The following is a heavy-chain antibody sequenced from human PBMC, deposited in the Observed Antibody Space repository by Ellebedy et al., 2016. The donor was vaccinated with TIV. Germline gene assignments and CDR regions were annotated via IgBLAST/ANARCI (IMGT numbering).Heavy chain of an antibody. D-gene: IGHD1-26*01. CDR2: ISGSGGST. CDR1: GFTFSSYA. J-gene: IGHJ4*02. CDR3: SSRYSGSA. V-gene: IGHV3-23*01. Sequence: GESLKISCAASGFTFSSYAMSWVRQAPGKGLEWVSAISGSGGSTYYADSVKGRFTISRDNSKNTLYLQMNSLRAEDTAVYYCSSRYSGSAWGQGTLVTVSS.